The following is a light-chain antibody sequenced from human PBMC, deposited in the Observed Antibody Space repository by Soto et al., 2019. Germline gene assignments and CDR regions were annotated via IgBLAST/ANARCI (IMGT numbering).Light chain of an antibody. Sequence: EIVMTQSPATLSVSRGERATLSCRASQSVSSNLAWYQQKPGQAPRLLIYGASTRATGVPARFSGSGSGTEFTLTISSLQSEDFAVYYCQQYKNWPSWTFGQGTKVEIK. J-gene: IGKJ1*01. CDR3: QQYKNWPSWT. V-gene: IGKV3-15*01. CDR1: QSVSSN. CDR2: GAS.